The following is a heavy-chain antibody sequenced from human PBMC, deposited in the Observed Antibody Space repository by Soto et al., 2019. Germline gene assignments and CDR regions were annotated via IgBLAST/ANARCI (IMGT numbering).Heavy chain of an antibody. CDR2: IAPSDSYT. D-gene: IGHD3-10*01. CDR3: ATLRVGFGEVLTS. V-gene: IGHV5-10-1*01. CDR1: GYSFTSYW. Sequence: EVQLVQSGAEVKKPGESLRISCKGSGYSFTSYWISWVRQMPGKGLGWMGRIAPSDSYTNYRPSFQGHVTISADKSISTADLQWICLKASDTALVYGATLRVGFGEVLTSWGQGTLVTVSS. J-gene: IGHJ5*02.